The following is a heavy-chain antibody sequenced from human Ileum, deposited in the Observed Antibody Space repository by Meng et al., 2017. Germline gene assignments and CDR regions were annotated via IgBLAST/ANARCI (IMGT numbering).Heavy chain of an antibody. CDR1: GFAFRDYE. J-gene: IGHJ6*02. CDR3: ARELLSVTTGWGVPTTYHYYGLDV. CDR2: ICFSGNTI. V-gene: IGHV3-48*03. Sequence: GESLKISCEASGFAFRDYEMHWVRQAPGKGLEWVSYICFSGNTIYYADSVKGRFTVSRDNAKNSLYLNLNSLRVEDTAVYYCARELLSVTTGWGVPTTYHYYGLDVWGQGTTVTVSS. D-gene: IGHD3-10*01.